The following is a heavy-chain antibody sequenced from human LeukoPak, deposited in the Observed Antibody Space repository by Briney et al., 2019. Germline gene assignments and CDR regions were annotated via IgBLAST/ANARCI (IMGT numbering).Heavy chain of an antibody. Sequence: SETLSLTCTVSGGSISSSSYYWGWIRQPPGKGLEWIGSIYYSGSTYYNPSLKSRVTISVDTSKNQFSLKLSSVTAADTAVYYCARGEWELFAFGIWGQGTMVTVSS. J-gene: IGHJ3*02. CDR1: GGSISSSSYY. CDR2: IYYSGST. V-gene: IGHV4-39*07. CDR3: ARGEWELFAFGI. D-gene: IGHD1-26*01.